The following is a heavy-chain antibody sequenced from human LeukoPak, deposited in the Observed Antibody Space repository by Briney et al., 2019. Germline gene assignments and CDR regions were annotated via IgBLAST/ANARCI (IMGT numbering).Heavy chain of an antibody. V-gene: IGHV3-21*01. Sequence: PGGSLRLSCAASGFTFSSYNMNWVRQAPGKGLEWVSSITSGSSYIYYADSVKGRFTISRDNAKNSLYLQMNSLRAEDTAVYYCARETNGGTYYNAFDIWGQGTMVTVSS. D-gene: IGHD1-26*01. CDR2: ITSGSSYI. CDR1: GFTFSSYN. J-gene: IGHJ3*02. CDR3: ARETNGGTYYNAFDI.